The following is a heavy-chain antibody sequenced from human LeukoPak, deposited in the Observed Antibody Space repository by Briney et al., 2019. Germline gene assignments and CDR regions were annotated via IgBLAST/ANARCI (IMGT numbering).Heavy chain of an antibody. V-gene: IGHV3-49*04. Sequence: PGRSLRLSCTASGSTSVDYARSWAGQAPGKGREWVRFIRSKDYGGTTEYAASVKGRFTISRDDSKSIAYLQMNSLRTEHTAVDDRARGGDGYPKGPFDYWGDGTLFTVSS. CDR1: GSTSVDYA. CDR2: IRSKDYGGTT. CDR3: ARGGDGYPKGPFDY. J-gene: IGHJ4*03. D-gene: IGHD5-24*01.